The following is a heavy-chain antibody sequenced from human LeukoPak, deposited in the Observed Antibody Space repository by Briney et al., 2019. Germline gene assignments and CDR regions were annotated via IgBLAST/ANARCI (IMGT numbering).Heavy chain of an antibody. CDR2: IWYDGSNK. Sequence: GRSLRLSCAASGFTFSSYGMHRVRQAPGKGLEWVAVIWYDGSNKYYADSVKGRFTISRANSKYTLYLQMNSLRAEDTAVYSCANFDGDSQAFHIWGQGTMVTVSS. J-gene: IGHJ3*02. CDR3: ANFDGDSQAFHI. V-gene: IGHV3-33*06. CDR1: GFTFSSYG. D-gene: IGHD3-9*01.